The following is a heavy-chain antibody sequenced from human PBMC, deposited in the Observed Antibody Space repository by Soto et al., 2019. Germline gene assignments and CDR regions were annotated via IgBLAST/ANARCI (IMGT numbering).Heavy chain of an antibody. J-gene: IGHJ4*02. Sequence: EVQLVESGGDLVQPGGSQRLSCAASGFTFSTYWMHWVRQVPGKGPEWVSRMSSAGSSTAYADSVRGRFIISRDNAKNTLYLQMNSLRVDDTAVYYCARGAVRDHDFVDHWGLGTLVAVSS. CDR1: GFTFSTYW. V-gene: IGHV3-74*01. D-gene: IGHD2-21*02. CDR3: ARGAVRDHDFVDH. CDR2: MSSAGSST.